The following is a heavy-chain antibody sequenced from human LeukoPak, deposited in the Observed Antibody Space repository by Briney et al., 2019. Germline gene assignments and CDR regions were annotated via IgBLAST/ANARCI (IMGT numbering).Heavy chain of an antibody. CDR1: GFTLTSYW. V-gene: IGHV3-7*03. D-gene: IGHD6-13*01. CDR3: AKSVRYSSNLYDY. Sequence: GGSLRLSCAASGFTLTSYWMSWVRQAPGKGLEWVANIKQDGSEKYYVDSVKGRFTISRDNAKNSLYLQMNSLRAEDTAVYYCAKSVRYSSNLYDYWGQGTLVTVSS. J-gene: IGHJ4*02. CDR2: IKQDGSEK.